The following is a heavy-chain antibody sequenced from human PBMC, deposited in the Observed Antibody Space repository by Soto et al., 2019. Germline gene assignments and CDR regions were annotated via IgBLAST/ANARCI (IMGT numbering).Heavy chain of an antibody. V-gene: IGHV4-38-2*02. CDR1: NYSIRNPHY. CDR3: ARAHTMVVAGSTFDY. D-gene: IGHD2-21*02. CDR2: MYHGGST. Sequence: PXEPLSPTCTVANYSIRNPHYSGWIRQPPGKRPEWIASMYHGGSTFYNPSLKSRITMSMDTSKNQFSLKLRFMTAADTAVYYCARAHTMVVAGSTFDYWGHGTLVTVSS. J-gene: IGHJ4*01.